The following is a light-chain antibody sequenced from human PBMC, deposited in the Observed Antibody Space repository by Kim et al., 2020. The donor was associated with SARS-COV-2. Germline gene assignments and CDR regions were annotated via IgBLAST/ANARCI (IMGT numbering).Light chain of an antibody. Sequence: GQRVTISCSGSSSNIGSNYVYWYHQLPGTAPKLLIYRNNQRPSGVPDRFSGSKSGTSASLAISGLRSEDEADFYCAAWDDSLSGYVFGTGTKVTVL. CDR1: SSNIGSNY. J-gene: IGLJ1*01. CDR2: RNN. V-gene: IGLV1-47*01. CDR3: AAWDDSLSGYV.